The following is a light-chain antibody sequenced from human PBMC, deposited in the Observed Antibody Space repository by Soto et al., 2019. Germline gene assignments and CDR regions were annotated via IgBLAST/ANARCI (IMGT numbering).Light chain of an antibody. V-gene: IGKV3-15*01. J-gene: IGKJ1*01. CDR2: GAS. CDR3: QQYDNWTWT. CDR1: QSVSSN. Sequence: EIVMTQSPGTLSVSPGERATLSCRASQSVSSNLAWYQQKPGQAPRLLIYGASTRATGIPARFSGSGPGTEFTLTINSLQSEDFAVYYCQQYDNWTWTFGQGTKVDTK.